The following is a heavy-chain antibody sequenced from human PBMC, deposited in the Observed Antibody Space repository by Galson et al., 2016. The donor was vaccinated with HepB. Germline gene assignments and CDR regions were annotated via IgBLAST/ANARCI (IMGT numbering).Heavy chain of an antibody. CDR1: GYTFTTYG. D-gene: IGHD2-2*01. CDR3: ARDPRKIRYQLLEIYYYYYAMDV. J-gene: IGHJ6*02. CDR2: ISAYNGNT. V-gene: IGHV1-18*03. Sequence: QSGAEVKKPGASVKVSCKASGYTFTTYGISWVRQAPGQGLEWMGWISAYNGNTNYAQKLQGRVTMTTDTSTSTAYMELRSLRSDDMAVYYCARDPRKIRYQLLEIYYYYYAMDVWGQGTTVTVSS.